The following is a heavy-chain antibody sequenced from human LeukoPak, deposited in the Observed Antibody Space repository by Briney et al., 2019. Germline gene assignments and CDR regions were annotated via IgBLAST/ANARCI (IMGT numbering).Heavy chain of an antibody. CDR3: ARDQGIAAAGTQYYYYYGMDV. J-gene: IGHJ6*04. D-gene: IGHD6-13*01. Sequence: SETLSLTCTVSGGSTSSYYWSWIRQPPGKGLEWIGYIYYSGSTNYNPSLKSRVTISVDTSKNQFSLKLSSVTAADTAVYYCARDQGIAAAGTQYYYYYGMDVWGKGTTVTVSS. CDR1: GGSTSSYY. V-gene: IGHV4-59*01. CDR2: IYYSGST.